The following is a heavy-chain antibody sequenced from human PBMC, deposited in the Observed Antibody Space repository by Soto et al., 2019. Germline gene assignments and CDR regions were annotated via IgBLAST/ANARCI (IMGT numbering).Heavy chain of an antibody. CDR3: AKGGHIDY. Sequence: GGSLRLSCAASGFTFSTYAMSWVRQAPGKGLEWVSTITTSGGNTYYADSVQGRFTISRDNSKRALFLEMNSLRVEDTGVYFCAKGGHIDYCGQGTMVTVSS. V-gene: IGHV3-23*01. CDR2: ITTSGGNT. CDR1: GFTFSTYA. D-gene: IGHD3-16*01. J-gene: IGHJ4*02.